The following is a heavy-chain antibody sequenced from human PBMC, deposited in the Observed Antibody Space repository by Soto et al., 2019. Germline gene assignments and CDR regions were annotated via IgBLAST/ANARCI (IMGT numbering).Heavy chain of an antibody. D-gene: IGHD3-3*01. CDR2: MNPNSGNT. J-gene: IGHJ6*03. V-gene: IGHV1-8*01. CDR1: GYTFTSYD. CDR3: ARAQPLPYYDFWSGYFVRYYYYYMDV. Sequence: ASVKVSCKASGYTFTSYDINWVRQATGQGLEWMGWMNPNSGNTGYAQKFQGRVTMTRNTSISTAYMELSSLRSEDAAVYYCARAQPLPYYDFWSGYFVRYYYYYMDVWGKGTTVTSP.